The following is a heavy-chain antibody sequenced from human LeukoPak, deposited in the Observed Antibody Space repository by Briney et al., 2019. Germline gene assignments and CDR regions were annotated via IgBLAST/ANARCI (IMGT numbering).Heavy chain of an antibody. Sequence: ASVKVSCKASGYTFTGYYMHWVRQAPGQGLEWMAWINPNSGGTNYAQKFQGRVTMTRDTSISTAYMELSRLRSDDTAVYYCARDLGAGYCSSTSCSPGAFDIWGQGTMVTVSS. CDR3: ARDLGAGYCSSTSCSPGAFDI. CDR2: INPNSGGT. V-gene: IGHV1-2*02. CDR1: GYTFTGYY. D-gene: IGHD2-2*01. J-gene: IGHJ3*02.